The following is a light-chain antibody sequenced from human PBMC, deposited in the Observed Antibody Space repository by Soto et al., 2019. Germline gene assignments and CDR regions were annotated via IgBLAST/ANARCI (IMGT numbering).Light chain of an antibody. CDR1: SSDVGGYNY. J-gene: IGLJ3*02. CDR2: EVS. Sequence: QLVLTQPASVSGSPGQSITISCTGTSSDVGGYNYVSWYQQHPGKAPKLMIYEVSNRPSGVSNRFFGSKSGNTASLTISGLQTEDEADYYCSSFTSINTGVFGGGTQLTVL. V-gene: IGLV2-14*01. CDR3: SSFTSINTGV.